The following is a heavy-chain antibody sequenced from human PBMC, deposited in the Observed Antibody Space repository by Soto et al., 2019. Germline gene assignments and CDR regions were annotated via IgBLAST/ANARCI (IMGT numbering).Heavy chain of an antibody. CDR3: TTQVFLSARKPPEDV. V-gene: IGHV3-23*01. Sequence: EVRLLESGGGLVQPGGSLRLSCEASGFTFGNYAMTWVRQGPGRGLEWVSALSGSSLNTYYADSVKGRFTISRDNSKNTMYLEMNSLRVDDTAVYYCTTQVFLSARKPPEDVWGQGTPVAVSS. J-gene: IGHJ6*02. CDR1: GFTFGNYA. CDR2: LSGSSLNT.